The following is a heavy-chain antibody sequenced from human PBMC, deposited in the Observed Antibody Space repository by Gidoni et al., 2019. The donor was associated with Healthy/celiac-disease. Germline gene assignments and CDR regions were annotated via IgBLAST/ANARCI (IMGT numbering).Heavy chain of an antibody. V-gene: IGHV3-53*01. D-gene: IGHD2-15*01. CDR1: GFTVSSNY. CDR3: ARARSSGGMMYYFDY. J-gene: IGHJ4*02. Sequence: EVQLVESGGGLIQPGGSLRLSCAASGFTVSSNYMSWVRQAPGKGLEWVSVIYSGGSTYYADSVKGRFTISRDNSKNTLYLQMNSLRAEDTAVYYCARARSSGGMMYYFDYWGQGTLVTVSS. CDR2: IYSGGST.